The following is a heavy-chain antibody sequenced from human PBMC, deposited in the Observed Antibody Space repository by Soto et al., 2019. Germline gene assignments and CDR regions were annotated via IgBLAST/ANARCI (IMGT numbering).Heavy chain of an antibody. Sequence: ASVKVSCKVSGYTLTELSMHWVRQAPGKGLEWMGGFDPEDGETIYAQKFQGRVTMTEDTSTDTAYMELSSLRSEDTAVYYCATVSYSGYAYYFEYWGQGTLVTVSS. CDR1: GYTLTELS. CDR2: FDPEDGET. D-gene: IGHD5-12*01. J-gene: IGHJ4*02. V-gene: IGHV1-24*01. CDR3: ATVSYSGYAYYFEY.